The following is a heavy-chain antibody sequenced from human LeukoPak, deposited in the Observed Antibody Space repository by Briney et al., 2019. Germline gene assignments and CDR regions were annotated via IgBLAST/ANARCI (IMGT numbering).Heavy chain of an antibody. CDR2: INPNSGGT. J-gene: IGHJ5*02. CDR3: AMYDFWSGYQRDNWFDP. V-gene: IGHV1-2*02. CDR1: GYTFTGHY. Sequence: ASEKVSCKASGYTFTGHYMLWVRQAPGQGLEWMGWINPNSGGTNYAQKFQGRVTMTRDTSISTAYMELSRLRSDDTAVYYCAMYDFWSGYQRDNWFDPWGQGTLVTVSS. D-gene: IGHD3-3*01.